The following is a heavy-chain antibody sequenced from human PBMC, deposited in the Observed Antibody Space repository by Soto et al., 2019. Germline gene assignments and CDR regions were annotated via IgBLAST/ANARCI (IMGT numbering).Heavy chain of an antibody. CDR3: ARTGSGSYYTPNLNNWFDP. CDR1: GGSISSYY. CDR2: IYYSGST. D-gene: IGHD3-10*01. J-gene: IGHJ5*02. Sequence: SETLSLTCTVSGGSISSYYWSWIRQPPGKGLEWIGYIYYSGSTNYNPSLKSRVTISVDTSKNQFSLKLSSVTAADTAVYYCARTGSGSYYTPNLNNWFDPWGQGTLVTVSS. V-gene: IGHV4-59*12.